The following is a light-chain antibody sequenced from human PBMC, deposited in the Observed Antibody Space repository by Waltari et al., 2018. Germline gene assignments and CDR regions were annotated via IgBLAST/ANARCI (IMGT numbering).Light chain of an antibody. Sequence: DIQMTQSPSSLSASAGDRVTITCRASQSISNYLNWYQQKPGKAPNLLIYAASSLQSGVPSRFSGSGSATDFTLTISSLQPEDFATYYCQQSNSNPKTFGQGTKVEVK. CDR1: QSISNY. CDR2: AAS. V-gene: IGKV1-39*01. J-gene: IGKJ1*01. CDR3: QQSNSNPKT.